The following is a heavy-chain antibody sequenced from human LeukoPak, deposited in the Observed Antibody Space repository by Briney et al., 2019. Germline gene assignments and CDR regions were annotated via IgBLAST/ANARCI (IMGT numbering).Heavy chain of an antibody. Sequence: PGGSLRLSCAASGFSFDSYGMNWVRPAPGTGLEWLSSISSGSAYIYYADSVKGRFTISRDNAKNSLYLQMKSLRAEDTAVYYCARRPPEAGSPHIYYGMDVWGQGTTVTVSS. CDR1: GFSFDSYG. V-gene: IGHV3-21*01. D-gene: IGHD6-13*01. J-gene: IGHJ6*02. CDR2: ISSGSAYI. CDR3: ARRPPEAGSPHIYYGMDV.